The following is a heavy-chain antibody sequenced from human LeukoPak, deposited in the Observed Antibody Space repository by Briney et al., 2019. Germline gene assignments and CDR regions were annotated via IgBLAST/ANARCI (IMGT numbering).Heavy chain of an antibody. D-gene: IGHD3-16*01. CDR1: GFTFSNAW. V-gene: IGHV3-15*01. J-gene: IGHJ4*02. Sequence: PGGSLRLSCAVTGFTFSNAWMSWVRQAPGKGLEWVGRIKTKTDGGTIDYAAPVKGRFTISRDDSKNTLYLQMNSLKTEDTAVYYCTTDFLGEGGSLSDNWGQGTLVTVSS. CDR2: IKTKTDGGTI. CDR3: TTDFLGEGGSLSDN.